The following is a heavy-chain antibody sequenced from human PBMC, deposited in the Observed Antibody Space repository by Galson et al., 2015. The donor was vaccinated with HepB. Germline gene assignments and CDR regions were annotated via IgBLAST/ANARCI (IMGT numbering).Heavy chain of an antibody. CDR2: INHSGST. J-gene: IGHJ6*02. V-gene: IGHV4-34*01. Sequence: ETLSLTCAVYGGSFSGYYWSWIRQPPGKGLEWIGEINHSGSTNYNPSLKSRVTISVDTSKNQFSLKLSSVTAADTAVYYCARGKILWFAYYGMDVWGQGTTVTVSS. D-gene: IGHD3-10*01. CDR1: GGSFSGYY. CDR3: ARGKILWFAYYGMDV.